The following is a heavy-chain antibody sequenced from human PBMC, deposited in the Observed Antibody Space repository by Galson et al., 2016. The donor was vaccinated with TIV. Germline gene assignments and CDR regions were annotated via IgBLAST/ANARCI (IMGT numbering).Heavy chain of an antibody. CDR2: ISDTGNT. Sequence: LRLSCAASGFAVSDNYFNWVRQAPGKGLEWVSLISDTGNTNYADFVKGRFTVSRDNSKNTVYLQMNSLRAEDTALYYCARERRYCGNECYLKYYFGMDVWGQGTTVTVS. D-gene: IGHD2-21*01. CDR3: ARERRYCGNECYLKYYFGMDV. V-gene: IGHV3-66*03. J-gene: IGHJ6*02. CDR1: GFAVSDNY.